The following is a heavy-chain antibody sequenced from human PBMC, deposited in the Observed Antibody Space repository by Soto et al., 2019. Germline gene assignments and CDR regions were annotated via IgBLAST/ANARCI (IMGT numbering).Heavy chain of an antibody. CDR2: IIPIFGTA. CDR3: ASAYYYGSGSYPYPPYYYYGMDV. CDR1: GGTFSSYA. D-gene: IGHD3-10*01. J-gene: IGHJ6*02. V-gene: IGHV1-69*12. Sequence: QVQLVQSGAEVKKPGSSVKVSCKASGGTFSSYAISWVRQAPGQGLEWMGGIIPIFGTANYAQKFQGRVTITADESTSTAYMERSSLRSEDTAVYYCASAYYYGSGSYPYPPYYYYGMDVWGQGTTVTVSS.